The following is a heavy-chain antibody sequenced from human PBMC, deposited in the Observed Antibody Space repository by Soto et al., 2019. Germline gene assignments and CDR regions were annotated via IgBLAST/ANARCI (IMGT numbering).Heavy chain of an antibody. CDR3: ARGRDAEDIVVVPAADDFDY. V-gene: IGHV1-46*03. CDR1: GYTFTSYY. D-gene: IGHD2-2*01. J-gene: IGHJ4*02. Sequence: ASVEVSCKASGYTFTSYYMHWVRQAPGQGLEWMGIINPSGGSTSYAQKFQGRVTMTRDTPTSTVYMELSSLRSEDTAVYYCARGRDAEDIVVVPAADDFDYWGQGTLVTVSS. CDR2: INPSGGST.